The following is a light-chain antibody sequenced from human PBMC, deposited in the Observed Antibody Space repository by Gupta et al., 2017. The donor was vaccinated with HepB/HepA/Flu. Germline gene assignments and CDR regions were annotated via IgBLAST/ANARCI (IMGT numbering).Light chain of an antibody. J-gene: IGLJ2*01. CDR3: CSYGTIYTDVV. V-gene: IGLV2-11*01. Sequence: QSALTQPRSVSGSPGPSVAISCTDTSSDVGGFTYVSWYQHHPGKAPKLLIYDVTNRPPGVPDRFSGSKSGITASLTISGLQAEDEADYYCCSYGTIYTDVVFGGGTKVTVL. CDR1: SSDVGGFTY. CDR2: DVT.